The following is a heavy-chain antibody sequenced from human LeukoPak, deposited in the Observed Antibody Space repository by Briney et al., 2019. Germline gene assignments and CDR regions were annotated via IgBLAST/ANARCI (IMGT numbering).Heavy chain of an antibody. Sequence: PGGSLRLSCAASGFTFSSYEMNWVRQAPGKGLEWVSYISSSGSTIYYADSVKGRFTISRDNAKNSLYLQMNSLRAEDTAVYYCARGRCMVRGFNWFDPWGQGTLVTVSS. J-gene: IGHJ5*02. CDR3: ARGRCMVRGFNWFDP. CDR2: ISSSGSTI. D-gene: IGHD3-10*01. V-gene: IGHV3-48*03. CDR1: GFTFSSYE.